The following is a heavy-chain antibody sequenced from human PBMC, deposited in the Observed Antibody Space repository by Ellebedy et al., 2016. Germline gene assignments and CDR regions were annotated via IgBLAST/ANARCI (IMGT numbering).Heavy chain of an antibody. V-gene: IGHV3-43D*03. J-gene: IGHJ4*02. CDR1: GFTFDDYA. CDR3: AKAHSIAAAGPPDY. Sequence: GGSLRLSXAASGFTFDDYAMQWVRQAPGKGLEWVSLISWDGGSTYYANSVKGRFTISRDNSKNSLYLQMNSLRAEDTALYYCAKAHSIAAAGPPDYWGQGTLVTVSS. D-gene: IGHD6-13*01. CDR2: ISWDGGST.